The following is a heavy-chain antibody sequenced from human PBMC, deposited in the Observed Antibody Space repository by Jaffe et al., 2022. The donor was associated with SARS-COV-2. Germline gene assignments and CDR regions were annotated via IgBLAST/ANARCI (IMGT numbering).Heavy chain of an antibody. CDR3: ARDLAATGTSRGY. CDR1: GYTLSSYD. D-gene: IGHD1-1*01. J-gene: IGHJ4*02. Sequence: QVQLVQSGSEVKEPGASVKVSCEASGYTLSSYDINWVRLAPGQGLEWMGWINTKTGKPAYAQGFTGRFVFSLDTSVSTAYLQISSLKAEDTAVYYCARDLAATGTSRGYWGQGTLVTVSS. V-gene: IGHV7-4-1*02. CDR2: INTKTGKP.